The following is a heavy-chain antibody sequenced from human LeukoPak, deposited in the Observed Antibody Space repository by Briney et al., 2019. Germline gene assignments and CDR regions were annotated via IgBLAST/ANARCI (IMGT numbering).Heavy chain of an antibody. D-gene: IGHD6-13*01. CDR1: GGSISSSGYY. Sequence: PSETLSLTCTVSGGSISSSGYYWGWIRQPPGKGLEWIGTIYYSGSTYYNPSLKSRVTISADTSKNQFSLKLSSVTAADTAVYYCASHSYSSSWYFGYWGQGTLVTVSS. V-gene: IGHV4-39*01. CDR2: IYYSGST. CDR3: ASHSYSSSWYFGY. J-gene: IGHJ4*02.